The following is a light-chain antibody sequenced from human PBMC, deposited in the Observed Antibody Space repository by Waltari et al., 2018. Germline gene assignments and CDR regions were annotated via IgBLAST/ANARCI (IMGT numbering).Light chain of an antibody. CDR2: WTS. CDR3: QQYYRSRT. Sequence: DIVMTQSPDSLAVSLGERATIDCKSSQSVFYRSDNKNYLAWYQHKPGQPPKLLFYWTSTRESGVPDRLSPSGSGTDFNLTISNLQAEDVAVYYCQQYYRSRTFGQGTKVEIK. J-gene: IGKJ1*01. V-gene: IGKV4-1*01. CDR1: QSVFYRSDNKNY.